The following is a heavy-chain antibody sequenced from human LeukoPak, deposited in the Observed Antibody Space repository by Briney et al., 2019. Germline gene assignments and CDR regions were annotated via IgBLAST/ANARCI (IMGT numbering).Heavy chain of an antibody. CDR1: GFSFSNYA. D-gene: IGHD3-22*01. Sequence: GGSLRLFCVPSGFSFSNYAMSWVRQAPGKGPEWVSSISGSGGSTHYVDSVKGRFTISRDKTKNTLYLQMNSLRAEDTAVYYCAKSSYYDASGYYREYYFDSWGQGTLVTVSS. CDR3: AKSSYYDASGYYREYYFDS. V-gene: IGHV3-23*01. CDR2: ISGSGGST. J-gene: IGHJ4*02.